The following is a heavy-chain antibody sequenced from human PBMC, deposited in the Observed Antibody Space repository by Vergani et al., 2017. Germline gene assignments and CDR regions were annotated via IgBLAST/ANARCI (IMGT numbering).Heavy chain of an antibody. CDR2: ISWDGGST. J-gene: IGHJ4*02. V-gene: IGHV3-43*01. CDR1: GFTFDDYT. CDR3: SKEGRGAYFDY. D-gene: IGHD4/OR15-4a*01. Sequence: ELQLVESGGVVLQPGGSLRLSCAASGFTFDDYTMHWVRQAPGKGLDWVSLISWDGGSTYYADSVKGRFTISRDNSKNTLYLRMNSLRAEDTAVYYCSKEGRGAYFDYWGQGTLVAVSS.